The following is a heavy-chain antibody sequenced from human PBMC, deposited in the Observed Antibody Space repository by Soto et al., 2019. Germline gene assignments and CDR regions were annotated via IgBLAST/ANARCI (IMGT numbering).Heavy chain of an antibody. CDR3: ARDLDYGDYLSWFDP. CDR1: GGTFSSYA. Sequence: SVKVSCKASGGTFSSYAISWVRQAPGQGLEWMGGIIPIFGTANYAQKFQGRVMITADESTSTAYMELSSLRSEDTAVYYCARDLDYGDYLSWFDPWGQGTLVTVSS. D-gene: IGHD4-17*01. V-gene: IGHV1-69*13. J-gene: IGHJ5*02. CDR2: IIPIFGTA.